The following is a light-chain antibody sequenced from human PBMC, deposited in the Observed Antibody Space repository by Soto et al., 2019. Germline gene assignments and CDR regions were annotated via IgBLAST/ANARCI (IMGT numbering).Light chain of an antibody. J-gene: IGKJ3*01. V-gene: IGKV3-11*01. Sequence: EIVLTQSPATLSSSPGERATLSCRASQSVSSYLAWYQQKPGQAPRLLIYDASNRATGIPARFSGSGSGTDFTLTISSLEPEDFAVYYCQQRSNWLFTFGPGTKVDIK. CDR1: QSVSSY. CDR2: DAS. CDR3: QQRSNWLFT.